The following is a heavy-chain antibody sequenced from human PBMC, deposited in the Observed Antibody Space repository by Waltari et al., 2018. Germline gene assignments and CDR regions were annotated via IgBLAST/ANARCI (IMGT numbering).Heavy chain of an antibody. V-gene: IGHV1-69*01. CDR3: ASTVWTTVPKGGYYYGMDV. CDR1: GGTFSSYA. J-gene: IGHJ6*02. CDR2: NIRIVGTA. D-gene: IGHD4-17*01. Sequence: QVQLVQSGAEVKKPGSSVKVSCKASGGTFSSYAISWVRQAPGQGLEWMGGNIRIVGTANDAQKVQGRVTITADESTSTAYMELSSLRSEDTAVYYCASTVWTTVPKGGYYYGMDVWGQGTTVTVSS.